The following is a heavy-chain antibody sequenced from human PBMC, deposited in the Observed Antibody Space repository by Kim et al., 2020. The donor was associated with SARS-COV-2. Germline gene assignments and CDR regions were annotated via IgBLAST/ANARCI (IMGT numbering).Heavy chain of an antibody. V-gene: IGHV3-48*02. CDR3: AREGCSGGSCYNFDY. CDR1: GFTFSSYS. CDR2: ISSSSSTI. D-gene: IGHD2-15*01. Sequence: GGSLRLSCAASGFTFSSYSMNWVRQAPGKGLEWVSYISSSSSTIYYADSVKGRFTISRDNAKNSLYLQMNSLRDEDTAVYYCAREGCSGGSCYNFDYWGQGTLVTVSS. J-gene: IGHJ4*01.